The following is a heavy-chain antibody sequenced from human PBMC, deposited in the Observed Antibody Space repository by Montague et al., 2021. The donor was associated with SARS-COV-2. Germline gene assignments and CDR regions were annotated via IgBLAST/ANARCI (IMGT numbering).Heavy chain of an antibody. J-gene: IGHJ4*02. D-gene: IGHD3-10*01. CDR1: GGSFSGYY. Sequence: SETLSLTCAVYGGSFSGYYWSWIRQPPEKGLEWTGEINQSGRTNNNPSLKSRVIISVDTSKNQFSLKLSSVTAADTAVYYCARTGSLAWGVTVSAELDYWGQGTLVIVSS. CDR2: INQSGRT. CDR3: ARTGSLAWGVTVSAELDY. V-gene: IGHV4-34*01.